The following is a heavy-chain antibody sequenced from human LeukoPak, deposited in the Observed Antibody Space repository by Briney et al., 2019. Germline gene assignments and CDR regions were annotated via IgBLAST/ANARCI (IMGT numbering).Heavy chain of an antibody. J-gene: IGHJ4*02. V-gene: IGHV3-33*01. CDR3: ARGIGRWNTYYFDY. Sequence: GSLRLSCAASGFTFSSYGMHWVRQAPGKGLEWVAVIWYDGSNKYYADSVKGRFTISRDNSKNTLYLQMNSLRAEDTAVYYCARGIGRWNTYYFDYWGQGTLVTVSS. D-gene: IGHD1/OR15-1a*01. CDR1: GFTFSSYG. CDR2: IWYDGSNK.